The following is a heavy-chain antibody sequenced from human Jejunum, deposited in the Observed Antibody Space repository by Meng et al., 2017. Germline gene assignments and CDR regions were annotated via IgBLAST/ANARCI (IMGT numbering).Heavy chain of an antibody. D-gene: IGHD4-17*01. Sequence: SETLSLTCTVSGGSINSGGYFWSWIRQHPAKGLEWIGYISHSGITYYTPSLKSRIAMSVDTSTNQFSLKLSSVTAADTAVYFCAGYDYGDTYYFDYWGQGSLVTVSS. CDR3: AGYDYGDTYYFDY. CDR2: ISHSGIT. CDR1: GGSINSGGYF. V-gene: IGHV4-31*03. J-gene: IGHJ4*02.